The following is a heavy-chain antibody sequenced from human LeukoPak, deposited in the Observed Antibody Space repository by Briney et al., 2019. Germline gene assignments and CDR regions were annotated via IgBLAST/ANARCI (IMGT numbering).Heavy chain of an antibody. CDR1: GFTFDDYA. J-gene: IGHJ6*03. V-gene: IGHV3-43*02. CDR2: ISGDGGST. D-gene: IGHD3-3*01. CDR3: AKVSDWFYYYYYMDV. Sequence: GGSLRLSCAASGFTFDDYAMHLVRQAPGKGLEWVSLISGDGGSTYDADSVKGRFTIDRYNSKNSLYLQMNSLRTEDTALYYCAKVSDWFYYYYYMDVWGKGTTVTVSS.